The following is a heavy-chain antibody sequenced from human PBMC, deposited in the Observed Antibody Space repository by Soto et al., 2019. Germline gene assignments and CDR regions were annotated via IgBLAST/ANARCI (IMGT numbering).Heavy chain of an antibody. CDR3: ALEPTGTAGYDY. CDR1: GHTFTGQH. D-gene: IGHD2-21*02. V-gene: IGHV1-2*02. CDR2: IDLDIGDT. Sequence: QVQMVQSGAEVKKPGASVKVSCKASGHTFTGQHMHWVRQAPGQGLEWMGLIDLDIGDTKYAQKFQGRVTSTSDTSITTAYMELRGLRSDDTSVYYCALEPTGTAGYDYWGQGTLVTVSS. J-gene: IGHJ4*02.